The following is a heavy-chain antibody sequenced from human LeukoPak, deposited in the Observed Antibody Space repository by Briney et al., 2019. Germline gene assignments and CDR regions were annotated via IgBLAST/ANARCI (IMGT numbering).Heavy chain of an antibody. CDR2: ISSSGSTI. D-gene: IGHD3-10*01. CDR1: GFTFSSYE. V-gene: IGHV3-48*03. J-gene: IGHJ4*02. Sequence: GGSLRLSCAASGFTFSSYEMNWVRQAPGKGLEWVSYISSSGSTIYYADSVKGRFTISRDNAKNSLYLQMNSLRAEDTAVYYCARDFYGSGTYYYSIYFFDYWGQGTLVTVSS. CDR3: ARDFYGSGTYYYSIYFFDY.